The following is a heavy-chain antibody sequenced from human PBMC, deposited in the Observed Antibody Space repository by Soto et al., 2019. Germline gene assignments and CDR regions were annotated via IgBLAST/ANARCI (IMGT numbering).Heavy chain of an antibody. Sequence: QVQLVQSGAEVKKPGSSVKVSCKASGGTFSSYTISWVRQAPGQGLEWMGRIIPILGIANYAQKFQGRVTITADKSTSTAYMELSSMRSEDTAVYYCARDDPRYRIDYWGQGTLVTVSS. J-gene: IGHJ4*02. CDR2: IIPILGIA. V-gene: IGHV1-69*08. D-gene: IGHD3-16*01. CDR1: GGTFSSYT. CDR3: ARDDPRYRIDY.